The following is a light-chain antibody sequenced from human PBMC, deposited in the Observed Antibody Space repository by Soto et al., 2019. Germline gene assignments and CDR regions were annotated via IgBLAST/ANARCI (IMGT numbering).Light chain of an antibody. CDR2: GAS. CDR3: QQANSFPIT. J-gene: IGKJ5*01. V-gene: IGKV1-12*01. Sequence: EIQMTQSPSSVSASVGDRVTITCRASQGISTWLAWYQQKAGKAPNLLIYGASNLHSGVPSRFSGSGSGTNFALTISSLQPEDFATYYCQQANSFPITFCQGTRLEIK. CDR1: QGISTW.